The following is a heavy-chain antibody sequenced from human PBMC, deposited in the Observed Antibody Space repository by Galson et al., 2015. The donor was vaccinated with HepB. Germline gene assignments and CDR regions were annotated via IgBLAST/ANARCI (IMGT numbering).Heavy chain of an antibody. CDR1: GGTFSSYA. J-gene: IGHJ3*02. Sequence: SVKVSCKASGGTFSSYAISWVRQAPGQGLEWMGWINAGNGNTKYSQKFQGRVTITRDTSANTAYMELSSLRSEDTAVYYCARTATIFGVVYVLDIWGQGTMVTVSS. V-gene: IGHV1-3*01. CDR3: ARTATIFGVVYVLDI. CDR2: INAGNGNT. D-gene: IGHD3-3*01.